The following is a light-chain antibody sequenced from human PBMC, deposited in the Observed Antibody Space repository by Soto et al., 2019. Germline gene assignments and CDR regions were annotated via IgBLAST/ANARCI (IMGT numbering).Light chain of an antibody. CDR3: QQYNNWPSWT. CDR1: QSVGRN. V-gene: IGKV3-11*01. Sequence: EIVLTHSPATLSLSPGEIATLSCRASQSVGRNLAWYQQKPGQAPRLLISDASNRATGIPARFSGGGSGTDFTLSISSLQSEDFAVYYCQQYNNWPSWTFGQGTKVDIK. J-gene: IGKJ1*01. CDR2: DAS.